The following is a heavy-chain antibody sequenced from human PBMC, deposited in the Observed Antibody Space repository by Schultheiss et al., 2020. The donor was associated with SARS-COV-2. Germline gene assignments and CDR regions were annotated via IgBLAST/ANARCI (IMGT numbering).Heavy chain of an antibody. D-gene: IGHD2-15*01. V-gene: IGHV2-70*12. CDR2: IDWDDDK. CDR3: AHLGYCSGGSCYHWFDP. Sequence: SGPTLVKPTETLTLTCTVSGFSLSNARMGVSWIRQPPGKALEWLAHIDWDDDKYYSTSLKTRLTISKDTSKNQVVLTMTNMDPVDTATYYCAHLGYCSGGSCYHWFDPWGQGTLVTVSS. CDR1: GFSLSNARMG. J-gene: IGHJ5*02.